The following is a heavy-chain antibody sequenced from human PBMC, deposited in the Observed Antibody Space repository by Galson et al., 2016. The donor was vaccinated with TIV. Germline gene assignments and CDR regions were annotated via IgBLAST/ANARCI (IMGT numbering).Heavy chain of an antibody. D-gene: IGHD3-10*01. J-gene: IGHJ5*02. CDR1: GYTFADYY. V-gene: IGHV1-2*02. CDR3: ARNFKRELASYWFDP. CDR2: INPNSGGT. Sequence: SVKVSCKASGYTFADYYIHWLRQAPGQGLEWMGWINPNSGGTYYSERFQGRVTMTTDTSANTAFMELSSLRSDDTADFYCARNFKRELASYWFDPWGQGTPVTVSS.